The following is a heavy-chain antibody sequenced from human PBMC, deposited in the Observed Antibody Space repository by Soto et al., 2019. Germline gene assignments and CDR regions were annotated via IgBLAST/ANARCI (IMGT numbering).Heavy chain of an antibody. D-gene: IGHD3-22*01. CDR1: GYSFAGYW. CDR3: ARQIYDSDTGPNFQYYFDS. V-gene: IGHV5-10-1*01. J-gene: IGHJ4*02. CDR2: IDPRDSQT. Sequence: GESLKISCNGSGYSFAGYWITWVRQKPGKGLEWMGRIDPRDSQTYYRPSFRGHVTISATKSIPTVFLQWSSLRASDTAMYYCARQIYDSDTGPNFQYYFDSWGQGTPVTVSS.